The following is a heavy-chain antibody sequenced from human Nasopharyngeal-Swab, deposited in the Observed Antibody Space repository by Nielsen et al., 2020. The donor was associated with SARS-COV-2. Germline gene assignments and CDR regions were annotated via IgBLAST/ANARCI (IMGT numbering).Heavy chain of an antibody. CDR2: IYSRGET. CDR3: ARMDFIASRDY. CDR1: GFTFDEYA. D-gene: IGHD6-13*01. Sequence: GESLKISCAASGFTFDEYAMHWVRQAPGKGLEWVAVIYSRGETHYTDSVRGRFTISRDNSKNMVNLQLNSLRAEDTAVYYCARMDFIASRDYWGQGTLVTVSS. J-gene: IGHJ4*02. V-gene: IGHV3-53*01.